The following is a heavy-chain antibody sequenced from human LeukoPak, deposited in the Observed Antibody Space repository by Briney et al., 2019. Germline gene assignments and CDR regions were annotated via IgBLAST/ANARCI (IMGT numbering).Heavy chain of an antibody. CDR3: ARDPWDYDSGDYYYAMDV. CDR1: GFTFSSYA. D-gene: IGHD3-10*01. Sequence: RTGGSLRLSCAASGFTFSSYAMHWVRQAPGKGLESVSAISSTGGSAYYANSVRGRLTISRDNSKNTLFLQMGSLRAEDMAVYYRARDPWDYDSGDYYYAMDVWGQGTTVTVSS. J-gene: IGHJ6*02. CDR2: ISSTGGSA. V-gene: IGHV3-64*01.